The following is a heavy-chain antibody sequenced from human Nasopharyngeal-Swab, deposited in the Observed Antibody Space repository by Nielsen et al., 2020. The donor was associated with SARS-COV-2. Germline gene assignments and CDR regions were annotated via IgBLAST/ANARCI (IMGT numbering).Heavy chain of an antibody. V-gene: IGHV3-13*01. CDR2: VGIPGDT. CDR1: GFIFSASA. D-gene: IGHD4-17*01. J-gene: IGHJ4*02. CDR3: ARATHDYGDYRFDF. Sequence: GESLKISCAASGFIFSASAIHWVRQATGKGLEWVSAVGIPGDTYYAGSVKGRFTISREDAKNSLYLQMNNLRAADTALYYCARATHDYGDYRFDFWGQGTLVTVSS.